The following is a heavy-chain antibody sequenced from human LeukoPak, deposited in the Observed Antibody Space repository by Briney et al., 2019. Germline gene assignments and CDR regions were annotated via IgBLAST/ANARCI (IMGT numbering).Heavy chain of an antibody. CDR1: GYTLTELS. D-gene: IGHD1-1*01. CDR2: FDPEDGET. J-gene: IGHJ5*02. CDR3: VRRQALRGRRRAFDP. V-gene: IGHV1-24*01. Sequence: GASVKVSCKVSGYTLTELSMHWVRQAPGKGLEWMGGFDPEDGETIYAQKFQGRVTMTEDTSTDTAYMELSSLRSEDTAVYYCVRRQALRGRRRAFDPWGQGTLVTVTS.